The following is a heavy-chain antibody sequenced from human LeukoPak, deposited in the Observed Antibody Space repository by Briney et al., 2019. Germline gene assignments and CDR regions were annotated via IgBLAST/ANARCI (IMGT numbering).Heavy chain of an antibody. J-gene: IGHJ3*02. CDR3: ASRYCSSTSCYRAFDI. CDR2: IYPGDSDT. CDR1: GYSFSSYW. D-gene: IGHD2-2*02. V-gene: IGHV5-51*01. Sequence: GESLKISCKGSGYSFSSYWIGWVRQMPGKGLEWMGIIYPGDSDTTYSPSFEGQVTISADKSISTAYLQWSSLKASDTAMYYCASRYCSSTSCYRAFDIWGQGTMVTVSS.